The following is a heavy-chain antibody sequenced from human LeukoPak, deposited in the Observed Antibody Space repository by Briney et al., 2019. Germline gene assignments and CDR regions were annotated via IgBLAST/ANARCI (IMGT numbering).Heavy chain of an antibody. Sequence: SETLSLTCSVSGASISSYFWTWIRQPPGKGLEWVGSVFHSGNTYYNPSLKSRLTISADTSKNQFSLTLTSVTAADTAVYYCARDRSVGVLPAPPFDFWGQGTLVTVSS. D-gene: IGHD6-6*01. CDR1: GASISSYF. V-gene: IGHV4-38-2*02. CDR2: VFHSGNT. J-gene: IGHJ4*02. CDR3: ARDRSVGVLPAPPFDF.